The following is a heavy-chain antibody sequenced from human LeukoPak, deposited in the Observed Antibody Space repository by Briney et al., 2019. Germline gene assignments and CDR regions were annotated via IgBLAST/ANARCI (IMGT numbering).Heavy chain of an antibody. Sequence: SETLSLTCTVSGDSISRSTYYWAWIRQPPGKGLEWIGSIYYTGRSYYNPSLKSRVTISVDTSKNQFFLKLSSVTAADTAVYYCARRRGDYNPYFDYWGQGTLVTVSS. CDR3: ARRRGDYNPYFDY. CDR1: GDSISRSTYY. J-gene: IGHJ4*02. CDR2: IYYTGRS. D-gene: IGHD4-11*01. V-gene: IGHV4-39*01.